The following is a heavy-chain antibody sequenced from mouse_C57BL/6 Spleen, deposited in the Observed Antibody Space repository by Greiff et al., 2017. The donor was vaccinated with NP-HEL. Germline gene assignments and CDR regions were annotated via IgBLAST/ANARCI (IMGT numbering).Heavy chain of an antibody. V-gene: IGHV2-6-1*01. D-gene: IGHD2-3*01. CDR1: GFSLTSYG. CDR2: IWSDGSK. CDR3: ARHDGYYGFAY. J-gene: IGHJ3*01. Sequence: VQLQESGPGLVAPSQSLSISCTVSGFSLTSYGVHWVRQPPGKGLEWLVVIWSDGSKTYNPALKSSLSTSKDNSKSQVFLKMNSLQTDDTAMYYCARHDGYYGFAYWGQGTLVTVSA.